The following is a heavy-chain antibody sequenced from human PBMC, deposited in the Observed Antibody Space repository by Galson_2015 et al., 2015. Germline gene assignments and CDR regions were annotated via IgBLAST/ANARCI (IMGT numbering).Heavy chain of an antibody. CDR1: GFTFRNYG. CDR3: ARWGIVVAGGLDY. J-gene: IGHJ4*02. D-gene: IGHD6-19*01. CDR2: IWNDGGKK. Sequence: SLRISCAASGFTFRNYGMEWVGQAPGKGLEWVTVIWNDGGKKYYADSVEGRFTISRDNSKNTVYLQMNSLRAEDTAVYYCARWGIVVAGGLDYWVQGTLVAVSS. V-gene: IGHV3-33*01.